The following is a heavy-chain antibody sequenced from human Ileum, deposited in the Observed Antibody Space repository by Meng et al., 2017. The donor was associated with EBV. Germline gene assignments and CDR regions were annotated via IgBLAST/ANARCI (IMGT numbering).Heavy chain of an antibody. CDR2: TSHSGST. D-gene: IGHD3-22*01. Sequence: QVQRQESGPGLVKPSVTLSLTCAVSGGSISRSDWWSRVRQPPGKGLEWIGETSHSGSTNYSPSLKSRVTISLDKSKNQLSLKLNSVTAADTAVHYCASSDYYRSDYWGQGTLVTVSS. J-gene: IGHJ4*02. V-gene: IGHV4-4*02. CDR3: ASSDYYRSDY. CDR1: GGSISRSDW.